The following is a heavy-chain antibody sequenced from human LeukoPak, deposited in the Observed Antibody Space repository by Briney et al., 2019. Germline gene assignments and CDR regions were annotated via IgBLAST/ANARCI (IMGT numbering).Heavy chain of an antibody. J-gene: IGHJ4*02. D-gene: IGHD3-10*01. CDR3: ARKSASGNYPLDY. CDR2: ISADSATT. CDR1: GFTFSSYA. Sequence: GGSLRLSCAASGFTFSSYAMSWVRQAPGKGLEWVSVISADSATTFYADSVKGRFTISRDNAKNTSSLRAEDTALYYCARKSASGNYPLDYWGQGTLVTVSS. V-gene: IGHV3-23*01.